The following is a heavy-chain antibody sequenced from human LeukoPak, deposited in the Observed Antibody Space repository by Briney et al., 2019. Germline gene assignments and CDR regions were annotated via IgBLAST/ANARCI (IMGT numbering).Heavy chain of an antibody. Sequence: GGSLRLSCAASGFTFSDYYMSWIRQAPGKGLEWVSYISGSGTTISYADSVKGRFTLSRDNAKNSLFLQMNSLRDEDTAVYYCARELWSGTSCYTGDFWGQGTLVTVSS. CDR2: ISGSGTTI. V-gene: IGHV3-11*01. CDR3: ARELWSGTSCYTGDF. J-gene: IGHJ4*02. CDR1: GFTFSDYY. D-gene: IGHD2-2*02.